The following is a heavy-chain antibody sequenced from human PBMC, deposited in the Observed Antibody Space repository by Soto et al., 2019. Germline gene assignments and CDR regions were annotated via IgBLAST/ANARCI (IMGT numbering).Heavy chain of an antibody. D-gene: IGHD6-19*01. CDR3: ARDQDILAVSGYYFDY. J-gene: IGHJ4*02. CDR2: IGTSSRSTI. V-gene: IGHV3-48*02. Sequence: TGGSLRLSCAASGFTFSRYSMNWVRQAPGKGLEWISYIGTSSRSTIYYADSVEGRFTVSRDNAENSLYLQMNRLRDEDTAVYYCARDQDILAVSGYYFDYWGQGTLVTVSS. CDR1: GFTFSRYS.